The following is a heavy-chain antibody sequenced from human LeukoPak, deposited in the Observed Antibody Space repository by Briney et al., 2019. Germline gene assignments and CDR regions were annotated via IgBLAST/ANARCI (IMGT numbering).Heavy chain of an antibody. CDR1: GGSFSGYY. Sequence: SETLSLTCAVYGGSFSGYYWSWIRQPPGKGLEWIGEINHSGSTNYNPSLKSRVTISVDTSKNQFSLKLSSVTAADTAVYYCARAIAVAQITDYWGQGTLVTVSS. CDR3: ARAIAVAQITDY. V-gene: IGHV4-34*01. J-gene: IGHJ4*02. CDR2: INHSGST. D-gene: IGHD6-19*01.